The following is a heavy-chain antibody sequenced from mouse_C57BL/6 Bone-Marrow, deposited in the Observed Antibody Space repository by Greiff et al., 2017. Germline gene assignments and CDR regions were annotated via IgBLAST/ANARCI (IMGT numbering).Heavy chain of an antibody. CDR1: GYSFTGYY. CDR3: ARPTVVAYYFDY. CDR2: INPSTGGT. D-gene: IGHD1-1*01. Sequence: EVQLQQSGPELVKPGASVKISCKASGYSFTGYYMNWVKQSPEKSLEWIGEINPSTGGTTYNQKFKAKATLTVDKSSSTAYIQLKSLTSEDSAVYYCARPTVVAYYFDYRGQGTTLTGFS. V-gene: IGHV1-42*01. J-gene: IGHJ2*01.